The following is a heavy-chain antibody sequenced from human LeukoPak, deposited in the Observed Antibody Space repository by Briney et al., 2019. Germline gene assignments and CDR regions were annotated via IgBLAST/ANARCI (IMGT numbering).Heavy chain of an antibody. CDR1: GFTFSSYA. CDR3: ARGRMITFGGVIVLPPYYFDY. Sequence: GGSLRLSCAASGFTFSSYAMHWVRQFPGKGLEYVSAISSNGGSTYYANSVKGRFTISRDNSKNTLYLQMGSLRAEDMAVYYCARGRMITFGGVIVLPPYYFDYWGQGTLVTVSS. CDR2: ISSNGGST. D-gene: IGHD3-16*02. J-gene: IGHJ4*02. V-gene: IGHV3-64*01.